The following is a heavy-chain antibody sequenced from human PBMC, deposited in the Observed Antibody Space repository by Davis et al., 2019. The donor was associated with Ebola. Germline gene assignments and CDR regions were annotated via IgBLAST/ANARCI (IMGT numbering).Heavy chain of an antibody. V-gene: IGHV4-39*02. Sequence: SETLSLTCTVSGDSISATNYFWAWIRQSPGKGLEWIGSIFYSGTPYYNPFLKSRVTMSVDTSKNQFSVRLSSLTAADTALYYCAREETRGSIAGWFDPWGQGTLVTVSS. J-gene: IGHJ5*02. CDR1: GDSISATNYF. D-gene: IGHD2-21*01. CDR3: AREETRGSIAGWFDP. CDR2: IFYSGTP.